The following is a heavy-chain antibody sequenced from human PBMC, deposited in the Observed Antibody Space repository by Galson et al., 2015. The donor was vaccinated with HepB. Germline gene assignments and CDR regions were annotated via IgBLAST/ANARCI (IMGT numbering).Heavy chain of an antibody. V-gene: IGHV3-23*01. Sequence: SLRLSCAASGFTFGAFAMNWVRQAPGKGLEWVSAISGSGDATYYADSVKGRFTISRDNSKNTLYLQMNSLRAEDTAVYYCAPSLWDIMAAGIIGGGYWGQGTLVTVSS. CDR3: APSLWDIMAAGIIGGGY. CDR2: ISGSGDAT. CDR1: GFTFGAFA. D-gene: IGHD6-13*01. J-gene: IGHJ4*02.